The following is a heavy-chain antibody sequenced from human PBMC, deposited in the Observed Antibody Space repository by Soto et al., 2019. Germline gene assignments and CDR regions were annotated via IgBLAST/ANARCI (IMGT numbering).Heavy chain of an antibody. CDR1: GYTFTSYG. D-gene: IGHD3-10*01. V-gene: IGHV1-18*01. CDR2: ISAYNGNT. J-gene: IGHJ4*02. CDR3: ARDDPYDYGSGIYYD. Sequence: QVQLVQAGGEVKKPGASVKVSCKASGYTFTSYGISWVRQAPGQGLEWMGWISAYNGNTNYAQKVQGRVTMTTDTSTSTAYMELRSLRSDDTAVYYCARDDPYDYGSGIYYDWGQGTLVTVSS.